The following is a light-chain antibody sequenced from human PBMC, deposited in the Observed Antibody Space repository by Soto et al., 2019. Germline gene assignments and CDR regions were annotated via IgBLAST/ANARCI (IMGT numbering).Light chain of an antibody. V-gene: IGLV2-14*01. J-gene: IGLJ1*01. CDR3: CSYASSTSYV. CDR2: DVT. Sequence: QSVLTQPASVSGSPGQSITISCTATSGDVGGYNFVSWYQQYPGKAPKLMIHDVTARPSGVSIRFSGSKSGTTASLTISGLQPEDEADYYCCSYASSTSYVFGAGTKVTVL. CDR1: SGDVGGYNF.